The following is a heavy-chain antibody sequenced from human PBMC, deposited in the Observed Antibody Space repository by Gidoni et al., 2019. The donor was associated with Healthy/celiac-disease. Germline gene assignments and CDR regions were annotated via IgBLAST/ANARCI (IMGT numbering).Heavy chain of an antibody. D-gene: IGHD3-3*01. CDR2: IYYSGST. V-gene: IGHV4-39*01. J-gene: IGHJ4*02. Sequence: GWIRQPPGKGLEWIGSIYYSGSTYYNPSLKSRVTISVDTSKNQFSLKLSSVTAADTAVYYCARHRVLGRGYDFWSGPTLYYFDYWGQGTLVTVSS. CDR3: ARHRVLGRGYDFWSGPTLYYFDY.